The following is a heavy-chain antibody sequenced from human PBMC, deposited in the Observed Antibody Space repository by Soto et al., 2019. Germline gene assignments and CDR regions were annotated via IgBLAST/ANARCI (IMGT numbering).Heavy chain of an antibody. J-gene: IGHJ4*02. CDR3: AKTHSSSWYLPRFDY. CDR2: ISWNSGSI. Sequence: EVQLVESGGGLVQPGRSLRLSCAASGFTFDDYAMHWVRQAPGKGLEWVSGISWNSGSIGYADSVKGRFTISRDNAKNSLYLQMNSLRAEDTALYYCAKTHSSSWYLPRFDYWGQGTMVTVSS. D-gene: IGHD6-13*01. CDR1: GFTFDDYA. V-gene: IGHV3-9*01.